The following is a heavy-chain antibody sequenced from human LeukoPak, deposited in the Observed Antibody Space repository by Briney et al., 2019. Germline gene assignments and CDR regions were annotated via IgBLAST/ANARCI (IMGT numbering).Heavy chain of an antibody. CDR3: ANHGYSSSWYYFDY. CDR1: GFTFSSYA. D-gene: IGHD6-13*01. J-gene: IGHJ4*02. V-gene: IGHV3-23*01. CDR2: ISGSGGST. Sequence: GGSLRLSCATSGFTFSSYAMSWVRQAPGKGLEWVSAISGSGGSTYYADSVKGRFTISRDNSKNTLYLQMNSLRAEDTAVYYCANHGYSSSWYYFDYWGQGTLVTVSS.